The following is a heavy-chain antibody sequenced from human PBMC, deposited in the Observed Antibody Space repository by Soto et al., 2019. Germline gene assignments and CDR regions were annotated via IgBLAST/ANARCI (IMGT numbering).Heavy chain of an antibody. CDR1: GYIFPSST. V-gene: IGHV1-18*01. D-gene: IGHD4-17*01. CDR2: ISAYNGNI. CDR3: AIANYGDNDY. Sequence: QVQLVQSGAEVKKPGASVKVSCKAPGYIFPSSTISWVRQAPGQGLEWMGWISAYNGNIKDAQKFQGRFTMTTDTSTSTAYMELRSLTSDDTAMYYCAIANYGDNDYWGQGTLGTVSS. J-gene: IGHJ4*02.